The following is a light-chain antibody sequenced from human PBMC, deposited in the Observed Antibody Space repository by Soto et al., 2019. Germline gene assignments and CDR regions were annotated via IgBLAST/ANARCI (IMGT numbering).Light chain of an antibody. CDR2: GTS. V-gene: IGKV1-5*03. Sequence: DIHLTQSPSTLSASVGDRVTITCRASQSISIWLAWYQQKPGRAPNLVIYGTSSLESGVPSRFSGSESGTEFTLTISSLQPDDFATYYCQHYNDYSWTFGQGTKVEIK. J-gene: IGKJ1*01. CDR1: QSISIW. CDR3: QHYNDYSWT.